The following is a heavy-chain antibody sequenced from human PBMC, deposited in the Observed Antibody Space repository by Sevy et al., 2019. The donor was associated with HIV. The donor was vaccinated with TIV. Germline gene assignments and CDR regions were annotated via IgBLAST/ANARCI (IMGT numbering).Heavy chain of an antibody. CDR2: IIPIFGTA. CDR1: GGTFSSYA. V-gene: IGHV1-69*13. D-gene: IGHD3-3*01. CDR3: AGGREGDYDFWGGYWDWFDP. J-gene: IGHJ5*02. Sequence: ASVKVSCKASGGTFSSYAISWVRQAPGQGLEWMGGIIPIFGTANYAQMFQGRVTITADESTSTAYMELSSLRSEDTAVYYCAGGREGDYDFWGGYWDWFDPWGQGTLVTVSS.